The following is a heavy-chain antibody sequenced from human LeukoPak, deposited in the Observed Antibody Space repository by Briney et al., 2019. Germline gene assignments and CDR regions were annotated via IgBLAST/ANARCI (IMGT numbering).Heavy chain of an antibody. Sequence: GRSLRLSCAASGFTFSSYGMHWVRQAPGEGLEWVAVIWYDGSEKHNADSVKGRFTISRDNSRNTLYLQMNSLRAEDTAVYYCARDNRATYRTGFGYWGQGTLVTVSS. J-gene: IGHJ4*02. V-gene: IGHV3-33*01. D-gene: IGHD1-26*01. CDR1: GFTFSSYG. CDR3: ARDNRATYRTGFGY. CDR2: IWYDGSEK.